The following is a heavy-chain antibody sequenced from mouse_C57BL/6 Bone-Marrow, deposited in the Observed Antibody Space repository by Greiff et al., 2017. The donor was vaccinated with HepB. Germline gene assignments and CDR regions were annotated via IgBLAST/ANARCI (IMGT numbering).Heavy chain of an antibody. CDR2: IWSGGST. J-gene: IGHJ3*01. Sequence: VQVVESGPGLVQPSQSLSITCTVSGFSLTSYGVHWVRQSPGKGLEWLGVIWSGGSTDYNAAFISRLSISKDNSKSQVFFKMNSLQADDTAIYYCASPRTVVAPFAYWGQGTLVTVSA. V-gene: IGHV2-2*01. CDR1: GFSLTSYG. D-gene: IGHD1-1*01. CDR3: ASPRTVVAPFAY.